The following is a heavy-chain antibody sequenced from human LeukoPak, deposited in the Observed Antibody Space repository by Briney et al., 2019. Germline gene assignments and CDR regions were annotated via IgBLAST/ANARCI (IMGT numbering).Heavy chain of an antibody. CDR1: GFTFSNYW. V-gene: IGHV3-74*01. Sequence: TGGSPRLSCAASGFTFSNYWMHWVRQAPGKGLVWVSRINSDGSTITYADSVKGRFTISRDNAKNTLYLQMNSLGAEDTAVYYCARVTVSSSEVIFDYWGQGSLVTVSS. J-gene: IGHJ4*02. CDR2: INSDGSTI. CDR3: ARVTVSSSEVIFDY. D-gene: IGHD1-20*01.